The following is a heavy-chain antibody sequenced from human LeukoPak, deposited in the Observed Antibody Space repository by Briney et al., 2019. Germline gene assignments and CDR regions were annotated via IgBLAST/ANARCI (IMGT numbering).Heavy chain of an antibody. J-gene: IGHJ3*02. CDR3: ARHSAGSSSWFDAFDI. V-gene: IGHV4-59*08. D-gene: IGHD6-13*01. CDR1: GGSISNYY. CDR2: ISYSGST. Sequence: PSETLSLTCTVSGGSISNYYWSWIRQPPGKGLEWIGYISYSGSTNYNPSLRSRVAISEDTSRNQFSLRLNSVTAADTAVYYCARHSAGSSSWFDAFDIWGQGTMVTVSS.